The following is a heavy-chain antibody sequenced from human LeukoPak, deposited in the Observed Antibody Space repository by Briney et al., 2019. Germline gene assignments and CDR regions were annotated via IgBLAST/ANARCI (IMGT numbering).Heavy chain of an antibody. D-gene: IGHD2-21*02. J-gene: IGHJ4*02. CDR3: ARDPLGYCGGDCCPYFDY. V-gene: IGHV3-7*01. Sequence: GGSLRLSCAASGFTFSSYSMNWVRQAPGKGLEWVANIKQDGSEKYYVDSVKGRFTISRDNAKNSLYLQMNSLRAEDTAVYYCARDPLGYCGGDCCPYFDYWGQGTLVTVSS. CDR2: IKQDGSEK. CDR1: GFTFSSYS.